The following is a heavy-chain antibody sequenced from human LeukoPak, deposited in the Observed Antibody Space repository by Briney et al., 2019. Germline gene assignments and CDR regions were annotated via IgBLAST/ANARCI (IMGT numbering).Heavy chain of an antibody. V-gene: IGHV6-1*01. J-gene: IGHJ4*02. CDR2: TYYRSKWYH. D-gene: IGHD4-17*01. Sequence: SQTLSLTCAISGDSVSSNSAAWNWIRQSPSRGLEWLGRTYYRSKWYHEYAVSVKSRITIDPDTSKNQFSLQLNSVTPEDSAVHYCVRDGGTSVTTWFDYWGQGTLVTVSS. CDR3: VRDGGTSVTTWFDY. CDR1: GDSVSSNSAA.